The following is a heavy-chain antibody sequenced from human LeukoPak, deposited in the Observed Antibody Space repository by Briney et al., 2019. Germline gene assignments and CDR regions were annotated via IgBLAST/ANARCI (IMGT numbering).Heavy chain of an antibody. CDR1: GVSVSSNSAA. V-gene: IGHV6-1*01. CDR3: ARDLSSGWYSLFDY. CDR2: TYYRSKWYN. Sequence: SQTLSLTCAISGVSVSSNSAAWNWISQSPSRGLDWLGRTYYRSKWYNDYAVSVISRITINPDTSKNQFSLQLNSVTPEDTAVYYCARDLSSGWYSLFDYWGQGTLVTVSS. D-gene: IGHD6-19*01. J-gene: IGHJ4*02.